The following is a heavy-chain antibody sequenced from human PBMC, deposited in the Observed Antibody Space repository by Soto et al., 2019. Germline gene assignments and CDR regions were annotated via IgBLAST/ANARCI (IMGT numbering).Heavy chain of an antibody. Sequence: SETLSLTCAVSGWSFSGNYWTWIRQPPGKGLEWIGEFSDSGSTNYNPSLESRVTISEDMSKSQFSLKLSSVTAADTAVYYCARGNFYYGMDVWGQGTTVTVSS. CDR3: ARGNFYYGMDV. CDR1: GWSFSGNY. J-gene: IGHJ6*02. V-gene: IGHV4-34*01. CDR2: FSDSGST.